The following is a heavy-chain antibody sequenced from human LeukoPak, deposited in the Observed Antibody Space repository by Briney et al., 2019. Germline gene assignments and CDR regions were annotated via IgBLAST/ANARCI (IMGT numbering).Heavy chain of an antibody. D-gene: IGHD5-12*01. CDR1: DASVDSGGFY. J-gene: IGHJ4*02. CDR3: VRDRGYSYGLDF. Sequence: SETLSLTCTVSDASVDSGGFYWTWIRQRPGTGLEWIGYIYHSGDANYNPSLQSRVVISVDTSKNQFSLTLSSVTAADTAVYYCVRDRGYSYGLDFWGQGRLVTVSS. V-gene: IGHV4-31*03. CDR2: IYHSGDA.